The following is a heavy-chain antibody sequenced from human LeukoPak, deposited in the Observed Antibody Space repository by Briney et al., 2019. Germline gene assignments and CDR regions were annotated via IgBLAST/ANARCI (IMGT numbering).Heavy chain of an antibody. CDR1: GFNFSSYG. CDR2: IWFDGSNK. CDR3: TTDWAGIGGFDY. V-gene: IGHV3-33*01. Sequence: PPGGSLRLSCAASGFNFSSYGMHWVRQAPGKGLEWVAVIWFDGSNKYYADSVKGRFTISRDNSKNTLYLQINSLKTEDTAVYYCTTDWAGIGGFDYWGQGTLVTVSS. D-gene: IGHD3-10*01. J-gene: IGHJ4*02.